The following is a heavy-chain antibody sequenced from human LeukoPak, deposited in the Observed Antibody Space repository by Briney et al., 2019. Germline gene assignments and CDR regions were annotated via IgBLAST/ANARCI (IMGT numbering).Heavy chain of an antibody. D-gene: IGHD6-19*01. V-gene: IGHV3-30*02. CDR1: GFTFSTYG. CDR3: ARDHSSGWYRGVFDY. Sequence: GGSLRLSCAASGFTFSTYGMHWVRQAPGKGLEWVAFIRYDGSDKYYADSVKGRFTISRDNSKNTLYLQMNSLRAEDTAVYYCARDHSSGWYRGVFDYWGQGTLVTVSS. J-gene: IGHJ4*02. CDR2: IRYDGSDK.